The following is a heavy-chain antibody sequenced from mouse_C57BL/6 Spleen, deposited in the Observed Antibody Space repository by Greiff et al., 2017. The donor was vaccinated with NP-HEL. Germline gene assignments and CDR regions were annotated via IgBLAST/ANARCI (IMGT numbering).Heavy chain of an antibody. D-gene: IGHD2-1*01. CDR3: TPYGNYPLGY. CDR2: IDPENGDT. CDR1: GFNIKDDY. J-gene: IGHJ2*01. V-gene: IGHV14-4*01. Sequence: VQLKQSGAELVRPGASVKLSCTASGFNIKDDYMHWVKQRPEQGLEWIGWIDPENGDTEYASKFQGKATITADTSSNTAYLQLSSLTSEDTAVYYCTPYGNYPLGYWGQGTTLTVSS.